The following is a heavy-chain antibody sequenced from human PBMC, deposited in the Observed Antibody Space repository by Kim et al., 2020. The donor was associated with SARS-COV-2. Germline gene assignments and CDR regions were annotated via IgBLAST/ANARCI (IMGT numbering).Heavy chain of an antibody. D-gene: IGHD2-2*01. V-gene: IGHV4-31*03. Sequence: SETLSLTCSVSGGSIRSGGKFWTWIRQHPAKGLEWIGYISYSGNSHYSPSLRSRVSISLQTSENQFLLELTSVTAAATAVYYCAGGQHLDYWGQGILVTV. CDR1: GGSIRSGGKF. CDR2: ISYSGNS. J-gene: IGHJ4*02. CDR3: AGGQHLDY.